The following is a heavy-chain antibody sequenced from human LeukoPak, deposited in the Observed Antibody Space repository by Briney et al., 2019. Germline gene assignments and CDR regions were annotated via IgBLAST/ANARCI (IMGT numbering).Heavy chain of an antibody. Sequence: GGSLRLSCAASGFTFSSYGMSWVRQAPGKGLEWVANIKQDGSEKYYVDSVKGRFTISRDNAKNSLYLQMNSLRAEDTAVYYCARETPCGGDCYHFDYWGQGTLVTVSS. CDR3: ARETPCGGDCYHFDY. CDR1: GFTFSSYG. D-gene: IGHD2-21*02. V-gene: IGHV3-7*01. CDR2: IKQDGSEK. J-gene: IGHJ4*02.